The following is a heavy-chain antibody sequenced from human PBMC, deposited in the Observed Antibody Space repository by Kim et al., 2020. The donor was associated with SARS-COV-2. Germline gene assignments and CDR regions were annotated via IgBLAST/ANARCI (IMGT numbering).Heavy chain of an antibody. Sequence: GGSLRLSCAASGFTFSTYGMSWVRQAPGKGLEWVSSISRGANKHYADSVKGRFTISRENSKNTVSLEMNSLRAEDTALYYCAKSREPRSAFDYWGQGTLVTVSS. CDR2: ISRGANK. CDR1: GFTFSTYG. CDR3: AKSREPRSAFDY. V-gene: IGHV3-23*01. J-gene: IGHJ4*02. D-gene: IGHD1-1*01.